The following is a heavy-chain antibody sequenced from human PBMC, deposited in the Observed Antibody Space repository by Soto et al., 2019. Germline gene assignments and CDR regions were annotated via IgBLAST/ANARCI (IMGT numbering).Heavy chain of an antibody. CDR3: AHSFVHYYDSSGYFTAPYDFDY. D-gene: IGHD3-22*01. J-gene: IGHJ4*02. Sequence: SGPTLVNPTQTLTLTCTFSGFSLSTSGVGVGWIRQPPGKALEWLALIYWNDDKRYSPSLKSRLTITKHTSKNQVVLTMTNMHPVNTATYYCAHSFVHYYDSSGYFTAPYDFDYWGQGTLVTVSS. CDR2: IYWNDDK. V-gene: IGHV2-5*01. CDR1: GFSLSTSGVG.